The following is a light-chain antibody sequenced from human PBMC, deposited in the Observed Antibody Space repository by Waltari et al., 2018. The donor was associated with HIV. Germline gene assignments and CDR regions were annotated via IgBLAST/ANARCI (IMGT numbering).Light chain of an antibody. CDR1: RSNIGSNF. CDR3: AAWDDSLRGHVV. Sequence: QSVLTQPPSASATPGQRVTISCSGTRSNIGSNFVFWYQQFPGTAPKLLMYKNNNRVSGGPDRCSGSKSGTSASLAISGLRSEDEAVYYCAAWDDSLRGHVVFGGGTNLTV. CDR2: KNN. V-gene: IGLV1-47*01. J-gene: IGLJ2*01.